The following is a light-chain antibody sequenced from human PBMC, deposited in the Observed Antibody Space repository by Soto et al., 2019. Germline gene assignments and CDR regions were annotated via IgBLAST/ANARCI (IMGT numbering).Light chain of an antibody. V-gene: IGKV3-11*01. J-gene: IGKJ4*01. Sequence: EIVLTQSPATLSLSPGEGATLSCRTSQSVGSHLAWYQQKPGQVPRLLIHDASRRATGVPDRFSGSGSGPDFTLTTSSLEPEDVAVYYWQQRSSWLGLTFGGGPKVEIK. CDR2: DAS. CDR1: QSVGSH. CDR3: QQRSSWLGLT.